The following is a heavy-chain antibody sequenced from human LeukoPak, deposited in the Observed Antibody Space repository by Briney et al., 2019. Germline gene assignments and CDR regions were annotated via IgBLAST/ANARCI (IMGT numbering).Heavy chain of an antibody. CDR1: GGSINGYY. D-gene: IGHD3-16*01. V-gene: IGHV4-4*07. J-gene: IGHJ4*02. CDR2: INLSGST. CDR3: ARGPFGGGFHYFDY. Sequence: SETLSLTCTVSGGSINGYYWSWIRQPAGEGLEWIGRINLSGSTNYNPSLKSRVTMSVDTSKNQLSLKLTSVNAADTAVYYCARGPFGGGFHYFDYWGQGTLVTVSS.